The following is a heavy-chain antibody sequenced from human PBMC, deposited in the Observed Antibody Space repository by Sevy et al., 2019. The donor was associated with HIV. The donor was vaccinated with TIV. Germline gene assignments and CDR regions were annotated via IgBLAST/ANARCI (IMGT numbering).Heavy chain of an antibody. CDR2: VSYDGSSK. CDR3: ARGGSGDYYYYGVDV. J-gene: IGHJ6*02. D-gene: IGHD3-10*01. Sequence: GGSLRLSCVGSGFTFRNFGVHWLRQAPGKGLEWLSVVSYDGSSKYYVDSVKGRFIVSRDNSKNTLYQQMNSLRTEDTAVYYCARGGSGDYYYYGVDVWGQGTTVTVSS. CDR1: GFTFRNFG. V-gene: IGHV3-30*03.